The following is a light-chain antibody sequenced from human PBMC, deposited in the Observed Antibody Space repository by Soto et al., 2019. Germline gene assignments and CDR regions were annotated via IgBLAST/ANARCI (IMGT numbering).Light chain of an antibody. CDR2: GAS. V-gene: IGKV3-20*01. CDR1: QSVTSSY. Sequence: EIVLTQSPGNLSLSPGERATLSCRASQSVTSSYLAWYQQKPGQAPRLLIYGASSRATGIPDRFSGSGSGTDFTLTINRLKPEDFAVYYCQQYGSSPRTFGQGTKLEIK. J-gene: IGKJ2*01. CDR3: QQYGSSPRT.